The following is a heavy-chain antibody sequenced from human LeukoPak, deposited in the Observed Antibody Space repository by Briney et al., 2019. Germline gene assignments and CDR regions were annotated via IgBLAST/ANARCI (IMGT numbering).Heavy chain of an antibody. D-gene: IGHD3-3*01. CDR1: GYTFTSYD. V-gene: IGHV1-8*01. J-gene: IGHJ4*02. CDR3: ARDPSSLRSYYDYWSGYYPQFDY. Sequence: ASVKVSCKASGYTFTSYDSNWVRQATGQGLAWMGWKNPNSGNTGYAQKFQGRVTMTRNTSISTAYMELSSLRSDDTAVYYCARDPSSLRSYYDYWSGYYPQFDYWGQGTLVTVSS. CDR2: KNPNSGNT.